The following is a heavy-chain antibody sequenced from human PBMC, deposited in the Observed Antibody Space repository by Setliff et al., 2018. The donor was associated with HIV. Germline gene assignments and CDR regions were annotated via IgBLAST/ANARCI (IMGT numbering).Heavy chain of an antibody. Sequence: GGSLRLSCAASGFTFDDYTMHWVRQAPGKGLEWVSLISWDGGSTYYADSVKGRFTISRDNSKNTLYLQMNSLRAEDTAVYYCAKDLTAAVAGTPDYWGQGTLVTVSS. CDR1: GFTFDDYT. CDR2: ISWDGGST. J-gene: IGHJ4*02. V-gene: IGHV3-43*01. CDR3: AKDLTAAVAGTPDY. D-gene: IGHD6-19*01.